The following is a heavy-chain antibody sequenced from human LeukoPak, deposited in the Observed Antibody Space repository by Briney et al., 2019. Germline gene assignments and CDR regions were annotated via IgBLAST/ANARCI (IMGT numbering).Heavy chain of an antibody. CDR1: GFIFSDYG. Sequence: PGVSLRLSCAVSGFIFSDYGFHWVRQAPGKGLEWVAVIWFDGSKKYYVDSVKGRFTISRDNSKNTLYLQMNSLRAEDTAVYYCAKDSGGYFLDYWGHGTLVTVSS. D-gene: IGHD3-22*01. J-gene: IGHJ4*01. V-gene: IGHV3-33*06. CDR2: IWFDGSKK. CDR3: AKDSGGYFLDY.